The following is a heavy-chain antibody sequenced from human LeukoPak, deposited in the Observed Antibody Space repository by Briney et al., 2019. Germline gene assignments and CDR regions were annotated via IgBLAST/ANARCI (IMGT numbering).Heavy chain of an antibody. D-gene: IGHD3-10*01. CDR1: GGSISSGGYY. J-gene: IGHJ4*02. CDR2: IYHSGST. V-gene: IGHV4-31*03. CDR3: ARSPMSYYGSGSYYPVHFDY. Sequence: PSETLSLTCTVSGGSISSGGYYWSWIRQHPGKGLEWIGYIYHSGSTYYNPSLKSRVTISVDTSKNQFSLKLSSVTAADTAVYYCARSPMSYYGSGSYYPVHFDYWGQGTLVTVSS.